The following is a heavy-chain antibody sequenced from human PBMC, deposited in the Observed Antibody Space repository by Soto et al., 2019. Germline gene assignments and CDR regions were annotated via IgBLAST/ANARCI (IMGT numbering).Heavy chain of an antibody. J-gene: IGHJ3*02. CDR3: ARHLRTITITVAARSAFDI. Sequence: ASVKVSCKASGYTFTGYYMHWVRQAPGQGLEWMGWINPNSGGTNYAQKFQGRVTMTRDTSISTAYMELSRLRSDDTAVYYCARHLRTITITVAARSAFDIWGQGTMVTVSS. CDR1: GYTFTGYY. V-gene: IGHV1-2*02. D-gene: IGHD3-10*01. CDR2: INPNSGGT.